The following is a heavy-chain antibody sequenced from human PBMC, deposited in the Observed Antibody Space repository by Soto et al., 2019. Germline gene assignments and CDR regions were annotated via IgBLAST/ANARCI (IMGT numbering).Heavy chain of an antibody. CDR3: ARVHKEELVTVPAAHYDH. D-gene: IGHD2-2*01. CDR1: GGSLSSFY. Sequence: QVRLQESGPGLAKSSETLSLTCTVSGGSLSSFYWGWIRRPPGKGLEWIGYIYHSGTTRYNSSLNSRVTMSVDSSKNEFALKLTSVAAADTATYYCARVHKEELVTVPAAHYDHGGHGTLVSVAS. V-gene: IGHV4-59*01. J-gene: IGHJ4*01. CDR2: IYHSGTT.